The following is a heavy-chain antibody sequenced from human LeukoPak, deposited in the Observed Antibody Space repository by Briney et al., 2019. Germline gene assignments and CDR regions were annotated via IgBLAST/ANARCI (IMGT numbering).Heavy chain of an antibody. CDR2: LHTIGST. CDR3: ATSSYSSGWRWGFDF. J-gene: IGHJ4*02. D-gene: IGHD6-19*01. Sequence: PSETLSLTCTVSGGSISSHTYFWGWIRQPPGKGLEWIGSLHTIGSTYYNPSLRSRVTMSVDTSKNHFSLKLTSVTAADTAVFYCATSSYSSGWRWGFDFWGQGTLVTVST. CDR1: GGSISSHTYF. V-gene: IGHV4-39*02.